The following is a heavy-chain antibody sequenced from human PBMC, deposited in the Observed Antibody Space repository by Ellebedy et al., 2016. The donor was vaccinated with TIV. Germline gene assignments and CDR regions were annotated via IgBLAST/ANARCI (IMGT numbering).Heavy chain of an antibody. Sequence: SQTLSLTCGISGDSISSNGVAWNWIRQSPSRGLEWLGRTYYSSKWYNDYAVSVKSRITIDPDTSKNRFSLHLNSVTTEDTAVYYCARGRVSAFDIWGQGTMVTVSS. CDR3: ARGRVSAFDI. J-gene: IGHJ3*02. V-gene: IGHV6-1*01. CDR1: GDSISSNGVA. CDR2: TYYSSKWYN.